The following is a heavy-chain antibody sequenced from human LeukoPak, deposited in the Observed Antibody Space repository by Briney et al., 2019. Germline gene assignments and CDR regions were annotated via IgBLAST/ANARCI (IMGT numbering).Heavy chain of an antibody. J-gene: IGHJ4*02. Sequence: SETLSLTCAVSGYSISSGYYWGWIRPPPGKGLEWIGSIYHSGSTYYNPSLKSRVTIPVDTSKNQFPLKLSSVTAADTAVYYCARYSSSWDYWGQGTLVTVSS. V-gene: IGHV4-38-2*01. CDR2: IYHSGST. CDR1: GYSISSGYY. D-gene: IGHD6-13*01. CDR3: ARYSSSWDY.